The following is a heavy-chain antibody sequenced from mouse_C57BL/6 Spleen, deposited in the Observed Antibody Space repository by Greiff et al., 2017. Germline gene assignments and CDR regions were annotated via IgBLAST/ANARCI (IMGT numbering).Heavy chain of an antibody. CDR2: INPNNGGT. CDR1: GYTFTDYY. J-gene: IGHJ2*01. V-gene: IGHV1-26*01. Sequence: EVQLQQSGPELVKPGASVKISCKASGYTFTDYYMNWVKQSHGKSLEWIGDINPNNGGTSYNQKFKGKATLTVDKSSSTAYMELRSLTSEDSAVYYCARRGYHYYFDYWGQGTTLTVSS. D-gene: IGHD5-1-1*01. CDR3: ARRGYHYYFDY.